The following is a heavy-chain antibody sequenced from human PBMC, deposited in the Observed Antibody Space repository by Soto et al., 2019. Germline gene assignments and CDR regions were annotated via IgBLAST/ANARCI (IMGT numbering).Heavy chain of an antibody. CDR3: AREIDCWSGYNSGWYMDV. CDR2: MNPNSGNT. Sequence: QVQLVQSGAEVKKPGASVKVSCKASGYTFTSYDINWVRQATGQGLEWMGWMNPNSGNTGYAQKFQGRVTMTRNTSISTAYMELSSLRSEDTAVYYCAREIDCWSGYNSGWYMDVWGKGTTVTVSS. J-gene: IGHJ6*03. D-gene: IGHD3-3*01. CDR1: GYTFTSYD. V-gene: IGHV1-8*01.